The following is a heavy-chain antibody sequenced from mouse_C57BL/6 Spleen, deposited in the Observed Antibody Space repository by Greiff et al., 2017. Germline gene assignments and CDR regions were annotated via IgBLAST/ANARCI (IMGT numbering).Heavy chain of an antibody. V-gene: IGHV1-42*01. D-gene: IGHD1-1*01. CDR2: INPSTGGT. CDR3: ARASITTVVATDFDV. CDR1: GYSFTGYY. J-gene: IGHJ1*03. Sequence: EVQLQQSGPELVKPGASVKISCKASGYSFTGYYMNWVKQSPEKSLEWIGEINPSTGGTTYNQKFKAKATLTVDKSSSTAYMQLKSLTSEDSAVYYCARASITTVVATDFDVWGTGTTVTVSS.